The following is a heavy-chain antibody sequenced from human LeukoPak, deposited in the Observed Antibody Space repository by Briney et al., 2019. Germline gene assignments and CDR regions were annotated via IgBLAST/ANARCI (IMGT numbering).Heavy chain of an antibody. Sequence: SETLSLNCTVSGGSISSYYWSWIRQPPGKGLEWIGYIYTSGSTNYNPSLKSRVTISVDTSKNQFSLNLSSVTAADTAVYYCARRDYYDSSGYSFAFDIWGQGTMVTVSS. D-gene: IGHD3-22*01. CDR2: IYTSGST. CDR3: ARRDYYDSSGYSFAFDI. CDR1: GGSISSYY. V-gene: IGHV4-4*09. J-gene: IGHJ3*02.